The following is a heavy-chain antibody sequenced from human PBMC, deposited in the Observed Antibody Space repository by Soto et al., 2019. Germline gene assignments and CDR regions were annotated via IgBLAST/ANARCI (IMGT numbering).Heavy chain of an antibody. D-gene: IGHD1-26*01. J-gene: IGHJ4*02. V-gene: IGHV3-48*02. CDR1: GFTFSSYS. Sequence: GGSLRLSCAASGFTFSSYSMNWVRQAPGKGLEWVSYISSSSSTIYYADSVKGRFTISRDNAKNSLYLQMNSLRDEDTAVYYCARDFPLSEYRFSGSYYYNYWGQGTLVTVSS. CDR2: ISSSSSTI. CDR3: ARDFPLSEYRFSGSYYYNY.